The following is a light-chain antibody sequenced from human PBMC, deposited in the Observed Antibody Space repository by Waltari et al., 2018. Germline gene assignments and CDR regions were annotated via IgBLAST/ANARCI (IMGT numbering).Light chain of an antibody. V-gene: IGLV2-14*03. Sequence: QSALTPPASVSGSPGQSITISCTGTSSNVGAYNYVSWYQQPQGKAPKLIIFDVSNRPSGVSNRFSGSKSGNTASLTISGLQAEDEADYYCSSYISSSTLELFGGGTSLTVL. J-gene: IGLJ2*01. CDR3: SSYISSSTLEL. CDR1: SSNVGAYNY. CDR2: DVS.